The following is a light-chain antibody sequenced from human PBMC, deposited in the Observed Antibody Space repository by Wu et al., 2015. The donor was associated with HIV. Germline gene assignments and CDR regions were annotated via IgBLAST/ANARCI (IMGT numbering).Light chain of an antibody. CDR1: RVLPSNV. CDR2: RI. CDR3: QQYGTSPRT. J-gene: IGKJ1*01. V-gene: IGKV3-20*01. Sequence: EAPLLPVRAKVRVLPSNVLSLVSAETWPGSQAPHLWRIQQGHRIPDRFSGSGSGTDFTLTISRVEPEDFAVYYCQQYGTSPRTFGQGTKVEIK.